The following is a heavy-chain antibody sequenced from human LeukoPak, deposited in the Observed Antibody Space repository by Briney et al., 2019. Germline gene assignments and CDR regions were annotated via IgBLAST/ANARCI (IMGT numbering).Heavy chain of an antibody. CDR3: NILGYCRNGVCYTLSN. CDR2: IRSKAHSYAT. CDR1: GFTFSGSA. J-gene: IGHJ4*02. Sequence: GGSLTLSRAASGFTFSGSAMRWVRQASGKGLEWVGRIRSKAHSYATVYAASVKGRFTISGDDSKNTAYLQMNSLKTEDTAVYYCNILGYCRNGVCYTLSNWGKGTLVTVSS. D-gene: IGHD2-8*01. V-gene: IGHV3-73*01.